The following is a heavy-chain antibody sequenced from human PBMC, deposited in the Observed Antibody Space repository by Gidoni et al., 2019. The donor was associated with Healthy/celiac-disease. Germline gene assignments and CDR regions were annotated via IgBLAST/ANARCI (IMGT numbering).Heavy chain of an antibody. D-gene: IGHD3-10*01. CDR3: AGAYGSGSRYPPDY. V-gene: IGHV1-69*06. J-gene: IGHJ4*02. CDR2: IIPIFGTA. CDR1: GGPFSSYA. Sequence: QVQLVQSGAEVKKHGSSGKVSCKASGGPFSSYAISWVRQAPGQGLEWMGGIIPIFGTANYAQKFQGRVTITADKSTSTAYMELSSLRSEDTAVYYCAGAYGSGSRYPPDYWGQGTLVTVSS.